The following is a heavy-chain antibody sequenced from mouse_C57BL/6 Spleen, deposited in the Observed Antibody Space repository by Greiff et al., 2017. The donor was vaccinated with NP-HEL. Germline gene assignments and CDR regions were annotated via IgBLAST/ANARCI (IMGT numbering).Heavy chain of an antibody. V-gene: IGHV1-81*01. D-gene: IGHD3-2*02. CDR3: ASLLDSSGGDAMDY. Sequence: QVQLQQSGAELARPGASVKLSCKASGYTFTSYGISWVKQRTGQGLEWIGELYPRSGNTYYNEKVKGKATLTSDKSSSTAYMELRSLTSEDSAVYFCASLLDSSGGDAMDYWGQGTSVTVSS. J-gene: IGHJ4*01. CDR2: LYPRSGNT. CDR1: GYTFTSYG.